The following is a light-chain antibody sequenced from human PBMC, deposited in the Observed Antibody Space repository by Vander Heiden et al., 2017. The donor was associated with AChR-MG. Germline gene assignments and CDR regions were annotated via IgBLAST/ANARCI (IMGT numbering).Light chain of an antibody. Sequence: SYELTQPVSVSVALGQTATITCGGNNIGRKLVHWYQQRPGQAPVLCIYRDTNRPFGIPERFSGFNSGNTANLIISRAQAGDESYYYCQVSGSSDVVFGGGTKLTV. CDR1: NIGRKL. CDR2: RDT. V-gene: IGLV3-9*01. CDR3: QVSGSSDVV. J-gene: IGLJ2*01.